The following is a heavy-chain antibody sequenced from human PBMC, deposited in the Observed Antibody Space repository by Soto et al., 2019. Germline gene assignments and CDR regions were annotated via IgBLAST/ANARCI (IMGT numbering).Heavy chain of an antibody. CDR2: ISAYNGNT. V-gene: IGHV1-18*01. J-gene: IGHJ3*02. CDR3: ARNGWESYYYGGHAFDI. D-gene: IGHD3-22*01. Sequence: QVQLVQSGAEVKKPGASVKVSCKASGYTFTSYGISWVRQAPGQGLEWMGWISAYNGNTNHAQKLQGRVTMTTDTSTSTADMELRSLRSDDTAVYYCARNGWESYYYGGHAFDIWGQGTMVTVSS. CDR1: GYTFTSYG.